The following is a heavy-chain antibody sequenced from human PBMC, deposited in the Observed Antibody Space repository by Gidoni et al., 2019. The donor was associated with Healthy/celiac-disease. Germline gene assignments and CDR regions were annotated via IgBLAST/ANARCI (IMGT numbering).Heavy chain of an antibody. Sequence: QMQLVQSGTEVTKPGTSVKVSCKAPGFTFTSSAMQWVRQASGQRLEWIGWIVVGSGNTNYAQKFQERVTITRDMSTSTAYMELSSLRSEDTAVYYCAANSAAAGTLYYFDYWGQGTLVTVSS. J-gene: IGHJ4*02. D-gene: IGHD6-13*01. CDR3: AANSAAAGTLYYFDY. CDR1: GFTFTSSA. CDR2: IVVGSGNT. V-gene: IGHV1-58*02.